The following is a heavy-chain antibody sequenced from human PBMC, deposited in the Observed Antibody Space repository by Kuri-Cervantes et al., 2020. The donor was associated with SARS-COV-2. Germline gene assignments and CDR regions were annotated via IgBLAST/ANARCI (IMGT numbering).Heavy chain of an antibody. CDR2: INPNSGGT. CDR1: GYTFTGYY. V-gene: IGHV1-2*02. CDR3: ARGEGDIVVVITN. J-gene: IGHJ4*02. Sequence: ASVKVSCKASGYTFTGYYMHWVRQAPGQGLEWMGWINPNSGGTSYAQKFQGRVTMTRDTSISTAYMELSRLRSDDTAVYYCARGEGDIVVVITNWGQGTLVTVSS. D-gene: IGHD2-2*01.